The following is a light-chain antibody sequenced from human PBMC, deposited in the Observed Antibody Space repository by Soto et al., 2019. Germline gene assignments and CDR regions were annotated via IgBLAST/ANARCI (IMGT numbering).Light chain of an antibody. CDR3: MQATQWPYT. V-gene: IGKV2-30*01. J-gene: IGKJ2*01. CDR1: QSLVYKDGNTS. CDR2: KVS. Sequence: DVVMTQSPLSLPVTLGQPASISCRSSQSLVYKDGNTSLNWFQQRPGQSPRRLIYKVSNRDSGVPDRFSGGGSGTDFTLKISRVEAEDVGVYYCMQATQWPYTFGQGTTLEIK.